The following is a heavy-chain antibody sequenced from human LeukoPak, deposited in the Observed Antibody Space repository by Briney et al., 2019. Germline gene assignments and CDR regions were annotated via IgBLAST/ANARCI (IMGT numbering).Heavy chain of an antibody. Sequence: GASVKVSCKASGYSFTNYAMNWVRQAPGQGLEWMGWISTNTGNPTYAQGFTGRFVFSLDMSVSTAYLQINTLKAEDTAVYYCARSSWGAPGGYWGQGTLVTVSS. J-gene: IGHJ4*02. CDR3: ARSSWGAPGGY. D-gene: IGHD3-16*01. V-gene: IGHV7-4-1*02. CDR2: ISTNTGNP. CDR1: GYSFTNYA.